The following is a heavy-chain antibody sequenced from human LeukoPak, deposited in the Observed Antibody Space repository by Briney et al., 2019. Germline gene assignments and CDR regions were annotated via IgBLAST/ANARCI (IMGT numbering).Heavy chain of an antibody. Sequence: SVKVSCKASGGTFSSYAISWVRQAHGQGLEWMGGIIPIFGTANYAQKVQGRVTITADEATTTDYMELSSLRSEDTAVYYCARHPFDILTGRHDAFDIWGQGTMVTVSS. J-gene: IGHJ3*02. D-gene: IGHD3-9*01. CDR1: GGTFSSYA. V-gene: IGHV1-69*13. CDR2: IIPIFGTA. CDR3: ARHPFDILTGRHDAFDI.